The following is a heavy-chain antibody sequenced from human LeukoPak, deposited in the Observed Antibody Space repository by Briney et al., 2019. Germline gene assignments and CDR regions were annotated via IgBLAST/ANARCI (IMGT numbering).Heavy chain of an antibody. J-gene: IGHJ4*02. D-gene: IGHD2-15*01. CDR1: GSTFSSYS. Sequence: GGSLRLSCAASGSTFSSYSMNWVRQAPGKGLEWVSSISSSSSYIYYADSVKGLLTISRDNAKNSLYLQMNSLRAEDTAVYYCARVRCSGGSCYFDYWGQGTLVTVSS. V-gene: IGHV3-21*01. CDR3: ARVRCSGGSCYFDY. CDR2: ISSSSSYI.